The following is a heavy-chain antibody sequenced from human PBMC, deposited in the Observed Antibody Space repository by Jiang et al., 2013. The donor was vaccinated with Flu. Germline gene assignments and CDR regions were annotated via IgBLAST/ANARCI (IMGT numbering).Heavy chain of an antibody. J-gene: IGHJ3*02. CDR2: INPNSGGT. CDR1: GYTFTGYY. CDR3: ARGGSRVVPAAMRLSDAFDI. V-gene: IGHV1-2*02. Sequence: SVKVSCKASGYTFTGYYMHWVRQAPGQGLEWMGWINPNSGGTNYAQKFQGRVTMTRDTSISTAYMELSRLRSDDTAVYYCARGGSRVVPAAMRLSDAFDIWGQGTMVTVSS. D-gene: IGHD2-2*01.